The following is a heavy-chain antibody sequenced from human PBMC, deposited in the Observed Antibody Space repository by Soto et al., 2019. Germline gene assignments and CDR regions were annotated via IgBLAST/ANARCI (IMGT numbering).Heavy chain of an antibody. CDR1: GFIFSNYG. Sequence: HPGGSLRLSCAASGFIFSNYGMHWVRQAPGKGPEWVAVVLYDGSKTYYADSVKGRFTISRDNSKNTVYLQMDNLRSEDTAMYYCAKDSSNHNGEFHYWGQGALVTVSS. D-gene: IGHD6-19*01. CDR2: VLYDGSKT. J-gene: IGHJ4*02. V-gene: IGHV3-30*18. CDR3: AKDSSNHNGEFHY.